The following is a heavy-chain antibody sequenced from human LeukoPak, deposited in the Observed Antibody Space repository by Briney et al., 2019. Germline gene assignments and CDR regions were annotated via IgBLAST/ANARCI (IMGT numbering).Heavy chain of an antibody. CDR1: GGALSNSA. CDR2: ISAYNGNT. V-gene: IGHV1-18*01. D-gene: IGHD2-15*01. CDR3: ARGAYCSGGSCYAYFDY. J-gene: IGHJ4*02. Sequence: ASVKVSCKASGGALSNSAIIWVRQAPGQGLEWMGWISAYNGNTNYAQKLQGRVTMTTDTSTSTAYMELRSLRSDDTAVYYCARGAYCSGGSCYAYFDYWGQGTLVTVSS.